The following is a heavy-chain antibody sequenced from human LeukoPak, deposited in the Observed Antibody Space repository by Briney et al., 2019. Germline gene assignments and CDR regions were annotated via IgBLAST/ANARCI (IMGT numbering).Heavy chain of an antibody. D-gene: IGHD6-6*01. CDR3: AKRRPFTYSSSSRRSGFDY. J-gene: IGHJ4*02. Sequence: GGSLRLSCAPSGFTFSSYAMSWVRQAPGKGLEWVSAISGSGGSTYYADSVKGRFTISRDNSKNTLYLQMNSLRAEDTAVYYCAKRRPFTYSSSSRRSGFDYWGQGTLVTVSS. V-gene: IGHV3-23*01. CDR2: ISGSGGST. CDR1: GFTFSSYA.